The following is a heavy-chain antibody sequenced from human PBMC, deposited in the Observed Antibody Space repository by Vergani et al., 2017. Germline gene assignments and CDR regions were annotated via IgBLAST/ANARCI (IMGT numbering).Heavy chain of an antibody. Sequence: QVQLVQSGAEVTKPGASLKVSCKTSGYTFTAYYIHWVRQAPGHGLEWLGWINPNSGDTNYAQKFQGWVTMTRDRSISTVYMELSRLKSDDTAVYYCARGSISVFDYWGQGTLVTVSS. CDR3: ARGSISVFDY. CDR1: GYTFTAYY. V-gene: IGHV1-2*04. CDR2: INPNSGDT. D-gene: IGHD2/OR15-2a*01. J-gene: IGHJ4*02.